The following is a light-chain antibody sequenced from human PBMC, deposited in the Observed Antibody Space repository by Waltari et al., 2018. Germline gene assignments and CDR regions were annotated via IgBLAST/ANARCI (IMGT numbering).Light chain of an antibody. Sequence: TVVTQEPSFSVSPGGTVTLTCGLNSGSVSTNYYPSWYQQTPGQAPRTLIYNTNTPSSGGPERYSGSILGNRAALTITGAQAHDESDDYCILYMHTVISTGVFGGVTKLTVL. J-gene: IGLJ3*02. CDR2: NTN. CDR3: ILYMHTVISTGV. V-gene: IGLV8-61*01. CDR1: SGSVSTNYY.